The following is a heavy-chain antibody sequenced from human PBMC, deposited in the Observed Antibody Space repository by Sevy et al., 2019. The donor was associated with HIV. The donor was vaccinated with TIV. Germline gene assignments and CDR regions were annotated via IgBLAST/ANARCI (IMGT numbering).Heavy chain of an antibody. CDR2: MYHRGTT. J-gene: IGHJ4*02. D-gene: IGHD6-25*01. CDR3: AAAAGTDILGYYFDS. Sequence: SETLSLTCTVSGDSIISSHWWSWFRQSPGKGLEWIGDMYHRGTTNYSPSLKNRVIMSVDKSKNQFSLKLTSVTAADTAVYYCAAAAGTDILGYYFDSWGQGIPVTVSS. V-gene: IGHV4-4*02. CDR1: GDSIISSHW.